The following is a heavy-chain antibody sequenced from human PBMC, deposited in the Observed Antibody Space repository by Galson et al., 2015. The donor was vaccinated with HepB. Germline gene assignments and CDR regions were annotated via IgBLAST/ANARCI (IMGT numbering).Heavy chain of an antibody. V-gene: IGHV3-64D*06. CDR3: VKSLYREIFGVSRSTPMDV. J-gene: IGHJ6*02. D-gene: IGHD3-3*01. Sequence: SLRLSCAASGFTFSSYAMHWVRQAPGKGLEYVSAISSNGGSTYYADSVKGRFTISRDNSKNTLYLQMSSLRAEDTAVYYCVKSLYREIFGVSRSTPMDVWGQGTTVTVSS. CDR2: ISSNGGST. CDR1: GFTFSSYA.